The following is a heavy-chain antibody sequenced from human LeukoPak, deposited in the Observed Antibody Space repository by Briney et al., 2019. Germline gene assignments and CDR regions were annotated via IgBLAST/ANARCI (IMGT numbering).Heavy chain of an antibody. J-gene: IGHJ4*02. D-gene: IGHD2-2*01. V-gene: IGHV3-66*01. Sequence: GGSLRLSCVASGFIINNNYVSWVRQAPGRGLEWVSIIHINADTHYADSVKGRFTIYRDNSKNTLYLQMNSLRAEDTAVYYCARESCSSTSCSLDYWGQGTLVTVSS. CDR3: ARESCSSTSCSLDY. CDR1: GFIINNNY. CDR2: IHINADT.